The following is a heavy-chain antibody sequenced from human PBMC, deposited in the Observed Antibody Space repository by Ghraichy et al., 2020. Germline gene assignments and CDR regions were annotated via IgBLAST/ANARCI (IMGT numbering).Heavy chain of an antibody. V-gene: IGHV4-30-2*06. J-gene: IGHJ5*02. Sequence: SQTLSLTCTFSSVSVRSDALSWNWIRQSPWKGLEWIGKIDPSGGTSYNQALRSRLTISMATSRYQLSQHFLSLELRSVTAADAAVYFCARASGKSDVSNWFDTWGQGSLVTVSS. CDR2: IDPSGGT. CDR1: SVSVRSDALS. D-gene: IGHD3-10*01. CDR3: ARASGKSDVSNWFDT.